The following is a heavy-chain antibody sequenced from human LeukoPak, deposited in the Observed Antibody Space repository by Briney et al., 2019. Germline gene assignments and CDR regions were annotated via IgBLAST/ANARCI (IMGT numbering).Heavy chain of an antibody. Sequence: PGGSLRLSCAVSGFTFSRYGMHWVRQAPGKGLEWVSNISGSGSGGSTYYADSAKGRFTISRDNSKNTLYLQMNSLRVEDTAVYYCAKSGYNRFDYWGQGTLVTVSS. V-gene: IGHV3-23*01. CDR3: AKSGYNRFDY. D-gene: IGHD5-24*01. J-gene: IGHJ4*02. CDR1: GFTFSRYG. CDR2: ISGSGSGGST.